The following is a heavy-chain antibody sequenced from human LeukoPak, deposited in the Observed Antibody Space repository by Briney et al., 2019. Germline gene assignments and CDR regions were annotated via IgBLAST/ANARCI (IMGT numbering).Heavy chain of an antibody. Sequence: SGTLSLTCTVSGGSISSYYWSWLRQPPGKGLEWIGCILYSGSTNYNPYLKSRVTISVDTSKNQFSLKLSSVTAADTAVYYCARDHGYYPVWGQGTLVTVSS. CDR3: ARDHGYYPV. CDR2: ILYSGST. V-gene: IGHV4-59*08. CDR1: GGSISSYY. J-gene: IGHJ4*02. D-gene: IGHD4-17*01.